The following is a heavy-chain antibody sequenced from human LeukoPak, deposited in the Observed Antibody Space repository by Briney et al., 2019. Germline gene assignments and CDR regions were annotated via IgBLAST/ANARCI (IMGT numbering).Heavy chain of an antibody. CDR3: TRSSTYFGSFDP. Sequence: SETLSLTCTVCGVSITSDYWSWIRQPPGKGLEWIGYIYTGGNAIYNPSLKSRVTISVGTSKNQFSLKLTSVTAADTAVYYCTRSSTYFGSFDPWGQGTLVTVSS. V-gene: IGHV4-4*09. J-gene: IGHJ5*02. CDR2: IYTGGNA. D-gene: IGHD3-10*01. CDR1: GVSITSDY.